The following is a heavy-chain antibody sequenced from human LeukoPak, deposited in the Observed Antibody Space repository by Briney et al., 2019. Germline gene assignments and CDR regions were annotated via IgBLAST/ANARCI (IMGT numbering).Heavy chain of an antibody. CDR2: INTNTGNP. V-gene: IGHV7-4-1*02. Sequence: GASVKVSCKASGYTSISYAMNWVRQAPGQGLEWMGWINTNTGNPTYAQGFTGRFVFSLDTSVSTAYLQISSLKAEDTAVYYCASLASSIWYDGWNYYYYMDVWGKGTTVTVSS. CDR1: GYTSISYA. D-gene: IGHD6-13*01. J-gene: IGHJ6*03. CDR3: ASLASSIWYDGWNYYYYMDV.